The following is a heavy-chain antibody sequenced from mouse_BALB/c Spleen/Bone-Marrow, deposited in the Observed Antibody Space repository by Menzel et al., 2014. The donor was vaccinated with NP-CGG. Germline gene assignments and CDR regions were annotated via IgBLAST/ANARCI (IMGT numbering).Heavy chain of an antibody. Sequence: VKLVESGPGLVAPSQSLSIPCTVSGFSLTGYGVSWVRQPPGKGLEWLGMIWGDGSTDYNSALKSRLSISKDNPKSQVFLKMNSLQTDDTARYYCARDSFLITRALDYWGQGTSVTVSS. CDR2: IWGDGST. V-gene: IGHV2-6-7*01. J-gene: IGHJ4*01. CDR1: GFSLTGYG. D-gene: IGHD2-4*01. CDR3: ARDSFLITRALDY.